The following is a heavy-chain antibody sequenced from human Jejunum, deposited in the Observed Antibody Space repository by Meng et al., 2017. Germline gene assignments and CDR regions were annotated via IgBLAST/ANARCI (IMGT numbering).Heavy chain of an antibody. V-gene: IGHV4-59*01. Sequence: LRNRCPVLVNPSQPRSLICSISGGPISTLHWSSFRQPPGKGLELIGYIYNSGSTYYNPSLQSRVTISMDTSKNQFSLRLNSVTAADTAVYYCTRGGWYGIHWGPGTLVTVSS. D-gene: IGHD6-19*01. J-gene: IGHJ4*02. CDR3: TRGGWYGIH. CDR2: IYNSGST. CDR1: GGPISTLH.